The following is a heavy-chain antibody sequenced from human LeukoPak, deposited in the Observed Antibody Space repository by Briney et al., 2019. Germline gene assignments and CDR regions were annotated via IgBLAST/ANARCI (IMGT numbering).Heavy chain of an antibody. J-gene: IGHJ3*02. V-gene: IGHV4-59*08. CDR3: ARIAAAGISLAFDI. CDR2: IYYSGST. CDR1: GGSISSYY. D-gene: IGHD6-13*01. Sequence: TPSETLSLTCTVSGGSISSYYWSWIRQPPGKGLEWIGYIYYSGSTNCNPSLKSRVTISVDTSKNQFSLKLSSVTAADTAVYYCARIAAAGISLAFDIWGQGTMVTVSS.